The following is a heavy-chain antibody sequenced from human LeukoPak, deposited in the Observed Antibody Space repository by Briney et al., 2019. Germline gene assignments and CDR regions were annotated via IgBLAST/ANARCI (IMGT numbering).Heavy chain of an antibody. V-gene: IGHV3-21*01. J-gene: IGHJ4*02. CDR1: GFTFSSYS. D-gene: IGHD6-19*01. CDR3: ARDRWHSSGWYTGEFDY. CDR2: ISSSSYI. Sequence: GGSLRLSCAASGFTFSSYSMNWVRQAPGKGLEWVSSISSSSYIYYADSVKGRFTISRDNAKNSLYLQMNSLRAEDTAVYYCARDRWHSSGWYTGEFDYWGQGTLVTVSS.